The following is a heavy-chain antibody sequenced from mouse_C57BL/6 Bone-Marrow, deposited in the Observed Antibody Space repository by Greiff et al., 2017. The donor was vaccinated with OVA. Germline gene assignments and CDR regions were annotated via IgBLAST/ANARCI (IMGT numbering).Heavy chain of an antibody. V-gene: IGHV1-81*01. J-gene: IGHJ2*01. CDR3: ARLGGYYHLCY. CDR2: IYPRSGNT. Sequence: QLQQSGAELARPGAPVKLSCKASGYTFTSYGISWVKQRTGQGLEWIGEIYPRSGNTYYNEKFKGKATLTADKSSSTAYMELRSLTSEDSAVYFCARLGGYYHLCYWGQGTTLTVSS. D-gene: IGHD2-3*01. CDR1: GYTFTSYG.